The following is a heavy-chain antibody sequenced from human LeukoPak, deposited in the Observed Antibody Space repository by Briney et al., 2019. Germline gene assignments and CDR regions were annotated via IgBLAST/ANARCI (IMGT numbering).Heavy chain of an antibody. V-gene: IGHV4-31*03. J-gene: IGHJ4*02. D-gene: IGHD5-24*01. CDR2: IYYSGST. CDR1: GGSLSSRGYY. Sequence: SETLSLTCTVSGGSLSSRGYYWSWIRQHPGKGLEWIGYIYYSGSTYYNPSLKSRVTISVDTSKNQFSLKLSSVSAADTAVYYCARGGGDVYNVFYYWGQGTLVTVSS. CDR3: ARGGGDVYNVFYY.